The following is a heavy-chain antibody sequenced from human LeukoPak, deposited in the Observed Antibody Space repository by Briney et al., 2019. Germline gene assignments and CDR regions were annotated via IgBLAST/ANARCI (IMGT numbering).Heavy chain of an antibody. J-gene: IGHJ4*02. D-gene: IGHD3-10*01. CDR2: INPNSGGT. CDR1: GYTFTGYY. V-gene: IGHV1-2*02. Sequence: WASVKVSCKASGYTFTGYYMHWVRQAPGQGLEWMGWINPNSGGTNYAQKFQGRVTMTRDTSISTAYMVLSRLRSDDTAAYYCARGSLVRGVITILSYWGQGTLVTVSS. CDR3: ARGSLVRGVITILSY.